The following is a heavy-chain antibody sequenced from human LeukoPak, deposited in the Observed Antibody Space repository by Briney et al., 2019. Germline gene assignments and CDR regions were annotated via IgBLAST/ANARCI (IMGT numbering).Heavy chain of an antibody. CDR1: GGSISSSSYY. CDR3: ARGTAFDI. Sequence: SETLSLTCTVSGGSISSSSYYWGWIRQPPGKGLEWIGSIYYSGSTYYNPSLKSRVTISVDTSKNQFSLKLSSVTAADTAVYYCARGTAFDIWGQGTMVTVSS. D-gene: IGHD3-10*01. V-gene: IGHV4-39*07. CDR2: IYYSGST. J-gene: IGHJ3*02.